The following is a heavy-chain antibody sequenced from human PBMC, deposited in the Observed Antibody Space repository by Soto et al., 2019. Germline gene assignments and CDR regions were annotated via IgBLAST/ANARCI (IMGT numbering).Heavy chain of an antibody. CDR3: AKEGSIMITFGGVISGGLWN. Sequence: GGSLRLSCAASGFTFSSYAMSWVRQAPGKGLEWVSAISGSGGSTYYADSVKGRFTISRDNSKNTLYLQMNSLRAEDTAVYYCAKEGSIMITFGGVISGGLWNWGQGTLVTVSS. V-gene: IGHV3-23*01. CDR1: GFTFSSYA. D-gene: IGHD3-16*02. J-gene: IGHJ4*02. CDR2: ISGSGGST.